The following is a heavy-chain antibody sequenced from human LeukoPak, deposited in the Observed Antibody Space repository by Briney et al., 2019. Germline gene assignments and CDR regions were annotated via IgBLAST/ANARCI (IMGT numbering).Heavy chain of an antibody. CDR1: GFTFSSYA. CDR2: ISYDGSNK. CDR3: AKDILSGYYSDH. Sequence: GGSLRLSCAASGFTFSSYAMHWVRQAPGKGLEWVAVISYDGSNKYYADSVKGRFTISRDNSKNTLYLQMNSLRAEDTAVYYCAKDILSGYYSDHWGQGTLVTVSS. V-gene: IGHV3-30-3*01. J-gene: IGHJ4*02. D-gene: IGHD3-22*01.